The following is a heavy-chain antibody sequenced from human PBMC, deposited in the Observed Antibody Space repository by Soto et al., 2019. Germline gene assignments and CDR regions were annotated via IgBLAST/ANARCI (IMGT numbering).Heavy chain of an antibody. CDR1: GFTFSSYP. D-gene: IGHD1-7*01. J-gene: IGHJ4*02. Sequence: HPGWSLRHTCAAAGFTFSSYPMSRVRKAPEKGLEWVSAISGSGGSTYYADSVKGRFTISRDNSKNTLYLQMNSLRAEDTAVYYCAKVGPGPDSELYFDYWGQGTLVTVSS. V-gene: IGHV3-23*01. CDR3: AKVGPGPDSELYFDY. CDR2: ISGSGGST.